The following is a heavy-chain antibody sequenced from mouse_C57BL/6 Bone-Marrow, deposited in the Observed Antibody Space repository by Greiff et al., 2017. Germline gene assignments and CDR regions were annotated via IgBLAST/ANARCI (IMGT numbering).Heavy chain of an antibody. D-gene: IGHD1-1*01. Sequence: VQLQQSVADLVRPGASLKLSCTASGFTFTNSYMHWVRQTPEQGLEWIVRIDRASGNTKYAAKFPGKVTITADTSSNTAYLQLSSLTSEDTAIYYCARGCSSRFDYWGQGTTLTVSS. CDR3: ARGCSSRFDY. V-gene: IGHV14-3*01. CDR1: GFTFTNSY. CDR2: IDRASGNT. J-gene: IGHJ2*01.